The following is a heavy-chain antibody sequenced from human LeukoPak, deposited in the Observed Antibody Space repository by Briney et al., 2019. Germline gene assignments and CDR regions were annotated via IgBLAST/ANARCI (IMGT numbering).Heavy chain of an antibody. CDR2: IYYSGST. D-gene: IGHD3-22*01. J-gene: IGHJ4*02. CDR3: ARAGGPYDTSEGLDY. Sequence: SQTLSLTCTDSGGSISSGGYYWSWIRQHPGKGLEWIGYIYYSGSTYYSPSLKSRVTISVDTSKNQFSLKLSSVTAADTAIYYSARAGGPYDTSEGLDYWGQGSLVTVSS. CDR1: GGSISSGGYY. V-gene: IGHV4-31*03.